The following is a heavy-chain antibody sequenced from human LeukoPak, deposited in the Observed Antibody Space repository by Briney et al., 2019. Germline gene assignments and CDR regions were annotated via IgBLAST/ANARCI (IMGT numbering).Heavy chain of an antibody. D-gene: IGHD2-15*01. Sequence: GESLKISCKTSGYTFTPYWIGWVRQMPGKGLEWMGIIYPGDSDTRYSPSFQGQVTISADKSISTAYLQWSSLKATNTVMYYCARHLEDSGPHTDWYFDLWGRGTLVTVSS. V-gene: IGHV5-51*01. CDR2: IYPGDSDT. J-gene: IGHJ2*01. CDR1: GYTFTPYW. CDR3: ARHLEDSGPHTDWYFDL.